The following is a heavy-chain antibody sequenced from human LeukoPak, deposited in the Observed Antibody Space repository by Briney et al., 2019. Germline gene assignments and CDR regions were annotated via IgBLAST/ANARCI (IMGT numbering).Heavy chain of an antibody. Sequence: SETLSLTCTVSGYSVSSGYYWSWIRQPPGKGLEWIGEINHSGNTNYNPSLKSRVTISVDTSKNQFSLKLSSVTAADTAVYYCAREYSSGWYPRYYYMDVWGKGTTVTVSS. CDR3: AREYSSGWYPRYYYMDV. V-gene: IGHV4-38-2*02. J-gene: IGHJ6*03. CDR1: GYSVSSGYY. D-gene: IGHD6-19*01. CDR2: INHSGNT.